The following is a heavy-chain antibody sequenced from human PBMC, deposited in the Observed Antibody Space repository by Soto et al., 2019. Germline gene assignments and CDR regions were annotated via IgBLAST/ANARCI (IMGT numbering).Heavy chain of an antibody. CDR1: GGSISSGGYY. CDR2: IYYSGST. V-gene: IGHV4-31*03. D-gene: IGHD2-15*01. J-gene: IGHJ3*02. CDR3: VSAVAATGAFDI. Sequence: PSETLSLTCTVSGGSISSGGYYWSWIRQHPGKGLEWIGYIYYSGSTYYNPSLKSRVTISVDTSKNQFSLKLSSVTAADTAVYYCVSAVAATGAFDIWGQGTMVTVS.